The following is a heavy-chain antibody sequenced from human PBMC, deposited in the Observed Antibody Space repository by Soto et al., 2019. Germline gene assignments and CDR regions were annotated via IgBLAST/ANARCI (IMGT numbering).Heavy chain of an antibody. D-gene: IGHD2-15*01. CDR1: LSTLTNSA. CDR3: ARDGCSGGSCYLGLGYNWFAP. V-gene: IGHV1-69*13. J-gene: IGHJ5*02. CDR2: IIPIFGTA. Sequence: GASVNVSSEAPLSTLTNSASSSGRPAPGQRLERMGGIIPIFGTANYAQKFQGRVTITADESTSTAYMELSSLRSEDTAVYYCARDGCSGGSCYLGLGYNWFAPWGQGTLVTVSS.